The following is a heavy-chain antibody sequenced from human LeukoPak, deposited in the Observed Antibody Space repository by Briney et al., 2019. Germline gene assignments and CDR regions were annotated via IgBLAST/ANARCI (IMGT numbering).Heavy chain of an antibody. J-gene: IGHJ4*02. D-gene: IGHD6-6*01. CDR2: IYWDDDK. CDR3: ARRPSASWYFDY. Sequence: PGPTLVNPTQTLTLTCTYSGFSLSSSGVGVGWIRQPPGKALEWLALIYWDDDKRYSPSLKSRLTITKDTSKDQVVLTMTNMDPVDTATYYCARRPSASWYFDYWGQGTLVTVSS. CDR1: GFSLSSSGVG. V-gene: IGHV2-5*02.